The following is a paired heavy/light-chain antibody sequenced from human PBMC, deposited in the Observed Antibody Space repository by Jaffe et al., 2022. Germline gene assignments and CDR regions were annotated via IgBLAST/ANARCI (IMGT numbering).Heavy chain of an antibody. CDR1: GYTFTSYY. CDR2: INPSGGST. D-gene: IGHD3-22*01. J-gene: IGHJ4*02. CDR3: ARDPTPPRYDSSGYHLFDY. Sequence: QVQLVQSGAEVKKPGASVKVSCKASGYTFTSYYMHWVRQAPGQGLEWMGIINPSGGSTSYAQKFQGRVTMTRDTSTSTVYMELSSLRSEDTAVYYCARDPTPPRYDSSGYHLFDYWGQGTLVTVSS. V-gene: IGHV1-46*01.
Light chain of an antibody. Sequence: DIQMTQSPSSVSASVGDRVTITCRASQGISSWLAWYQQKPGKAPKLLIYAASSLQSGVPSRFSGSGSGTDFTLTISSLQPEDFATYYCQQANSFPPITFGQGTRLEIK. CDR3: QQANSFPPIT. CDR1: QGISSW. J-gene: IGKJ5*01. V-gene: IGKV1-12*01. CDR2: AAS.